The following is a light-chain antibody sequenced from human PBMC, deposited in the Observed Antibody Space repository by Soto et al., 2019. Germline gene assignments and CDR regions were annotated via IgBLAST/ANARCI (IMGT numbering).Light chain of an antibody. CDR2: DAS. V-gene: IGKV1-33*01. CDR1: QDINIY. CDR3: QQYDILPIT. Sequence: PSSLFASVGDRFTITCQTTQDINIYLNWYQQKPGKAPNLLIYDASNLEIGVPSRFSGSGSGTHFTFTISSLQTEDIGTYYCQQYDILPITFGRGTRLEIK. J-gene: IGKJ5*01.